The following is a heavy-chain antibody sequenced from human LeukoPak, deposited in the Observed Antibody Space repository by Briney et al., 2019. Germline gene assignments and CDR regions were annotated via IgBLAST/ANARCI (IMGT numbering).Heavy chain of an antibody. Sequence: GGSLRLSCAASGFTFSNYGMHWVRQAPGKGLEWVAAIWYDGSNKSYAASVKGRFTISRDNSKNTLYLQMNSLRAEDASLYDCAREKGLEPRPDAFDIWGQGTMVTVSS. CDR3: AREKGLEPRPDAFDI. J-gene: IGHJ3*02. CDR1: GFTFSNYG. V-gene: IGHV3-33*01. D-gene: IGHD1-1*01. CDR2: IWYDGSNK.